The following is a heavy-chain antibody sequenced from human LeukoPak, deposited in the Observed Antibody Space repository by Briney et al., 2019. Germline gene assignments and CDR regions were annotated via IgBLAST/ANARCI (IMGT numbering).Heavy chain of an antibody. V-gene: IGHV4-59*01. CDR2: IYYSGST. J-gene: IGHJ3*02. CDR1: GGSISSSY. Sequence: PSETLSLTCTVSGGSISSSYWSWIRQPPGKGLEWIGYIYYSGSTNYNPSLKSRVTISVDTSKNQFSLKLGSVTAADTAVYYCARSRTTYDAFDIWGQGTMVTVSS. CDR3: ARSRTTYDAFDI. D-gene: IGHD1-1*01.